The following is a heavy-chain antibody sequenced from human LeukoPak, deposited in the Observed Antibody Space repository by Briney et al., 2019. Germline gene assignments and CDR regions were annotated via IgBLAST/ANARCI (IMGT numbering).Heavy chain of an antibody. D-gene: IGHD1-14*01. V-gene: IGHV4-31*03. Sequence: SETLSLTCTVSGGSISSGGYYWSWIRQHPGKGLEWIGYIYYSGSTYYNPSLKSRVTISVDTSKNQFSLKLSSVTAADTAVYYCVRVRNRPVGWFDPWGQGTLVTVSS. CDR2: IYYSGST. CDR3: VRVRNRPVGWFDP. J-gene: IGHJ5*02. CDR1: GGSISSGGYY.